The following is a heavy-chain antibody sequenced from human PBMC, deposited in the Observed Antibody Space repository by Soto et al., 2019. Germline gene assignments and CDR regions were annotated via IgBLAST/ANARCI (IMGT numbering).Heavy chain of an antibody. CDR3: ARDRSGSSGYYGMDV. Sequence: GGSLRLSCAASGLTVSSNYMSWVRQAAGKGLEWVSVIYSDGSTYYADSVKGRFTISRDNSKNTLFLQVNSLRAEDTAVYYCARDRSGSSGYYGMDVWGQGTTVTVSS. CDR2: IYSDGST. J-gene: IGHJ6*02. V-gene: IGHV3-53*01. CDR1: GLTVSSNY. D-gene: IGHD3-10*01.